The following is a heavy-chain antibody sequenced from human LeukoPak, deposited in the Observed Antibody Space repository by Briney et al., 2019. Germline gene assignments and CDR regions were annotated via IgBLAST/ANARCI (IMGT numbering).Heavy chain of an antibody. J-gene: IGHJ5*02. CDR2: ITGTCTTT. CDR3: AKDYGDSDWFDP. D-gene: IGHD4-17*01. Sequence: GGSLRLSCAVSGFTFKNYIMMWVGQAPAKGVEFVSSITGTCTTTHSTDSLKRRFTISRDNSKNILYLEMSSLRAEDTAIYYCAKDYGDSDWFDPWGQGTLVTVSS. CDR1: GFTFKNYI. V-gene: IGHV3-23*01.